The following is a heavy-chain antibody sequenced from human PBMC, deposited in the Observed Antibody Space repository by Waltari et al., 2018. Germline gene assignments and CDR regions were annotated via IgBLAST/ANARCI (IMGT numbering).Heavy chain of an antibody. V-gene: IGHV3-23*01. D-gene: IGHD1-26*01. J-gene: IGHJ4*02. Sequence: EVQLLESGGGLLHPGGSLRLSCAASGFTFSNYAISWVRQAPGKGLVWVSAISGSGDGTYHGDSVKGRFTISRDNSKNTLDLQMNSLRVEDTAIYFCAKVYSGSYLDYWGQGTLVTVSS. CDR1: GFTFSNYA. CDR2: ISGSGDGT. CDR3: AKVYSGSYLDY.